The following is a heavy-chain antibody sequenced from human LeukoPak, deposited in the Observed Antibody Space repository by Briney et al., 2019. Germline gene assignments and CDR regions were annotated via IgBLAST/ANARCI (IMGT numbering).Heavy chain of an antibody. Sequence: GGSLRLSCAASGFTFSSYAMGWVRQAPGKGPEWVSSISGSGGHTYFADSVKGRFTISRDNSKNTLYLQMNTLRAEDTAVYYCAKDRGYCSGGSCYWGFYFDYWGQGTLVTVSS. CDR2: ISGSGGHT. J-gene: IGHJ4*02. CDR1: GFTFSSYA. D-gene: IGHD2-15*01. V-gene: IGHV3-23*01. CDR3: AKDRGYCSGGSCYWGFYFDY.